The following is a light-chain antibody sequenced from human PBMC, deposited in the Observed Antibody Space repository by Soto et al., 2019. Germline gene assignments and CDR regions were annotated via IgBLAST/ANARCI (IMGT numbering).Light chain of an antibody. CDR2: GAS. CDR3: QQYNNWPQT. V-gene: IGKV3-15*01. Sequence: EIVMTQSPATLSVPPGERATLSCRASQSVSSNLAWYQQKPGQAARLLIYGASTRATGIPARFSGSGSGTEFTLTISSLQSEDFAVYYCQQYNNWPQTFGQGTKVEIK. J-gene: IGKJ1*01. CDR1: QSVSSN.